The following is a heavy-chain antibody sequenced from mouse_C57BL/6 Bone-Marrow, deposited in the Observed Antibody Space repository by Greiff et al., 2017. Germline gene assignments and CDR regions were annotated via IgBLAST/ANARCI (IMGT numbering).Heavy chain of an antibody. V-gene: IGHV1-55*01. Sequence: VQLQQPGAELVKPGASVKMSCKASGYTFTSYWITWVKQRPGQGLEWIGDIYPGSGSTNYNEKFKSKATLTVDTSSSTAYMQLSSLTSEDSAVYYCAGFGLRRVYLDYWGQGTTLTVSS. J-gene: IGHJ2*01. D-gene: IGHD2-4*01. CDR3: AGFGLRRVYLDY. CDR1: GYTFTSYW. CDR2: IYPGSGST.